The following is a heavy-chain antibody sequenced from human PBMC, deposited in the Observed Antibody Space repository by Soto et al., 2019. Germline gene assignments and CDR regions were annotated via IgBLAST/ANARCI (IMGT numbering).Heavy chain of an antibody. CDR1: GFTFSSYA. D-gene: IGHD6-13*01. J-gene: IGHJ4*02. Sequence: VGSLRLSCADSGFTFSSYAMHWVRQAPGKGLEWVAVISYDGSNKYYADSVKGRFTISRDNSKNTLYLQMNSLRAEDTAVYYCARDRIAAGYFDYWGQGTLVTVSS. CDR2: ISYDGSNK. V-gene: IGHV3-30-3*01. CDR3: ARDRIAAGYFDY.